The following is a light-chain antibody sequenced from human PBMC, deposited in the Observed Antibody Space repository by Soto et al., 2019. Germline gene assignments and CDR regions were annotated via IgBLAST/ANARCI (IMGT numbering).Light chain of an antibody. CDR1: QSVSGY. V-gene: IGKV3-15*01. Sequence: MTQSPGTGSVFPVETVTLSCRASQSVSGYLDWFHQKPGQAPRLVLLRIFTRAIGVPARFSGSGSETEFTLTISGLQSEVSGVYYCLQHYSWPWTFGQGTKVDIK. CDR2: RIF. CDR3: LQHYSWPWT. J-gene: IGKJ1*01.